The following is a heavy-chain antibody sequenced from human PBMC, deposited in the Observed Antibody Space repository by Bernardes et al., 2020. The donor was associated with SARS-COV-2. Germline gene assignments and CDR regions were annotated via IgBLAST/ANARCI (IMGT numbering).Heavy chain of an antibody. CDR1: GFTFDDYA. Sequence: GGSLRLSCAASGFTFDDYAMHWVRQAPGKGLEWVSGISWNSGSIGYADSVKGRFTISRDNAKNSLYLQMNSLRAEDTALYYCSSSGYIDYWGQGTLVTVSS. V-gene: IGHV3-9*01. CDR2: ISWNSGSI. J-gene: IGHJ4*02. CDR3: SSSGYIDY. D-gene: IGHD3-22*01.